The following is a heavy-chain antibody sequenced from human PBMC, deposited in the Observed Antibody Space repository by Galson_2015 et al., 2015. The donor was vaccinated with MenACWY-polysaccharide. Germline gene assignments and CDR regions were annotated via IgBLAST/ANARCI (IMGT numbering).Heavy chain of an antibody. D-gene: IGHD1-26*01. CDR3: ARIGGMNRGNYYNYGWFDP. Sequence: SETLSLTCTVSGASMSDSYWGWIRQLPGKGLEWIGYMHPSGKSNYNPSLNSRVSVSVDTSKKQFSLRVNSVTAADTAVYYCARIGGMNRGNYYNYGWFDPWGQGTLVTVSS. CDR2: MHPSGKS. CDR1: GASMSDSY. V-gene: IGHV4-4*09. J-gene: IGHJ5*02.